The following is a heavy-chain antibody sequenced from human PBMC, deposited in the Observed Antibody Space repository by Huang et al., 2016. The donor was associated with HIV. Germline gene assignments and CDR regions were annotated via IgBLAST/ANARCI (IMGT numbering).Heavy chain of an antibody. J-gene: IGHJ6*02. V-gene: IGHV1-69*01. CDR1: GGTFSTFG. Sequence: QVQLVQSEAEVKKPGSSVKVSCKASGGTFSTFGLSWGGQASGRGLEWMAVIIPIFNSTYSAQKFQGRVTLTADESTNTASMELNSLTFEDTAVYYCARPSDAAMIRDYYYPMDVWGQGTTVTVS. CDR2: IIPIFNST. CDR3: ARPSDAAMIRDYYYPMDV. D-gene: IGHD5-18*01.